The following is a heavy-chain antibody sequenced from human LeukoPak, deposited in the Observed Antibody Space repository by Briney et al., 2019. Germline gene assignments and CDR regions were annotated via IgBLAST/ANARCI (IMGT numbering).Heavy chain of an antibody. CDR3: ARVAVADLDY. CDR1: GGSISSYY. J-gene: IGHJ4*02. CDR2: IYYSGST. D-gene: IGHD6-19*01. V-gene: IGHV4-59*01. Sequence: SETLSLTCTVSGGSISSYYWSWIRQPPGKGLEWIGYIYYSGSTNYNPSLKSRVTISVDTSKNQFSLKLSSVTAADTAVYYCARVAVADLDYWGQGTLVTVSS.